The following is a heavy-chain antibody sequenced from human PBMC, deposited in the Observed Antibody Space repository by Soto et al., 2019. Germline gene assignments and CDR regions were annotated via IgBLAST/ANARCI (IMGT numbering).Heavy chain of an antibody. V-gene: IGHV3-30*18. Sequence: QVQLVESGGGVVQPGRSLRLSCAASGFTFSSFGMHWVRQAPGKGLEWVAVISFDGSKKYYADSVKGRFTISRDNSKNTLFLQMNGLRAEDTAVYYCAKDSMGDYYGMDVWGQGTTVTVSS. J-gene: IGHJ6*02. CDR1: GFTFSSFG. D-gene: IGHD1-26*01. CDR3: AKDSMGDYYGMDV. CDR2: ISFDGSKK.